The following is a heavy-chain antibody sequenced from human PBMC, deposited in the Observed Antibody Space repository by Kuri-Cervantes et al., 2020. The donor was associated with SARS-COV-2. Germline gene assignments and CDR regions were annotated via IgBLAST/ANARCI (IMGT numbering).Heavy chain of an antibody. V-gene: IGHV3-53*01. CDR2: IYSGGNT. J-gene: IGHJ4*02. CDR3: ARGYYSHFDY. D-gene: IGHD1-26*01. Sequence: GESLKISCAASGFAVRNTYMAWVRQAPGKGLECVSVIYSGGNTYYADSVKGRFTISRDSSKNTLYLQMNSLRAEDTAVYFCARGYYSHFDYWGQGTLVTVSS. CDR1: GFAVRNTY.